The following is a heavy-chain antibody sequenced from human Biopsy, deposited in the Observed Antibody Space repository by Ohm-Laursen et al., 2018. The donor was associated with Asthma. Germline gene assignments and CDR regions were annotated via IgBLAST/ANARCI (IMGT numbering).Heavy chain of an antibody. J-gene: IGHJ4*01. CDR1: GFDFSDYT. CDR2: ISSLSRYK. V-gene: IGHV3-21*01. Sequence: SLRLSCAASGFDFSDYTMNWVRQAPGKGLEWVSSISSLSRYKYYSDSLRGRVTISRDNAKSYLHLQMSSLGAEDTAVYFCARDFTIGSGSPFHFWGPGTLVTVSS. CDR3: ARDFTIGSGSPFHF. D-gene: IGHD3-10*01.